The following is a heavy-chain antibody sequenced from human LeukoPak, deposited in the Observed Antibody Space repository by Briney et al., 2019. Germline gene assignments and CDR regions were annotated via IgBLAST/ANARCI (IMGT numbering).Heavy chain of an antibody. V-gene: IGHV3-48*01. CDR2: IGTSSTTI. CDR1: GFTFSSYT. D-gene: IGHD1-26*01. J-gene: IGHJ4*02. Sequence: GGSLRLSCAASGFTFSSYTMNWVRQPPGKGLEWVSNIGTSSTTIYYADSVKGRFTISRDNSKNTLYLQMNSLRAEDTAVYYCARATPILGVTPFDYWGQGTLVTVSS. CDR3: ARATPILGVTPFDY.